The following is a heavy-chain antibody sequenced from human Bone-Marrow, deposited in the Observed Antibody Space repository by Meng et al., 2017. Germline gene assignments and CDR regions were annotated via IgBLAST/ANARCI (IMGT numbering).Heavy chain of an antibody. CDR3: AKVVAAFLFDY. CDR1: GFTFSSYA. D-gene: IGHD2-15*01. J-gene: IGHJ4*02. Sequence: LTCAASGFTFSSYAMSWVRQAPGKGLEWVSAISGSGGSTYYADSVKGRFTISRDNSKNTLYLQMNSLRAEDTAVYYCAKVVAAFLFDYWGQGTLVTVSS. CDR2: ISGSGGST. V-gene: IGHV3-23*01.